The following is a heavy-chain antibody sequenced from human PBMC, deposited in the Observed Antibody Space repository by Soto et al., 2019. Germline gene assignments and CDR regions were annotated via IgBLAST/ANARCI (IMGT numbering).Heavy chain of an antibody. CDR3: ARDLREYDFWSGSPPTKYGMDV. J-gene: IGHJ6*02. CDR1: GYTFTSYG. D-gene: IGHD3-3*01. Sequence: GASVKVSCKASGYTFTSYGISWVRQAPGQGLEWMGWISAYNGSTNYAQKLQGRVTMTTDTSTSTAYMELRSLRSDDTAVYYCARDLREYDFWSGSPPTKYGMDVWGQGTPVTVYS. V-gene: IGHV1-18*04. CDR2: ISAYNGST.